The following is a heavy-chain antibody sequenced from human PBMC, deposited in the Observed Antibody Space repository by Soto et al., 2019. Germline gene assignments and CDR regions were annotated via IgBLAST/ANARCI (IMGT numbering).Heavy chain of an antibody. J-gene: IGHJ5*02. Sequence: SETLSLTCTVSGGSISSYYWSWIRQPAGKGLEWIGRIYTSGSTNYNPSLKSRVTMSVDTSKSQFSLKLSSVTAADTAVYYCARDNCSGGSCYPYNWFDPWGQGTLVTVSS. V-gene: IGHV4-4*07. CDR2: IYTSGST. CDR1: GGSISSYY. CDR3: ARDNCSGGSCYPYNWFDP. D-gene: IGHD2-15*01.